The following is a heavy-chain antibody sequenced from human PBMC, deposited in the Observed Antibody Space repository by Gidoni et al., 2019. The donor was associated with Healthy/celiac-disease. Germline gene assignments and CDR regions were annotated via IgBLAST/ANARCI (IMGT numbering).Heavy chain of an antibody. D-gene: IGHD6-19*01. CDR1: GGSFSGYY. CDR2: INHSGST. V-gene: IGHV4-34*01. CDR3: ARGQWLYIDY. J-gene: IGHJ4*02. Sequence: QGQLQQCGAGRWKPSEPLSLTWSVYGGSFSGYYWSWIRPTPGKGLEWIGEINHSGSTNYNPSLKSRVTISVDTSQNQFSLKLSSVTAADTAVYYCARGQWLYIDYWGQGTLVTVSS.